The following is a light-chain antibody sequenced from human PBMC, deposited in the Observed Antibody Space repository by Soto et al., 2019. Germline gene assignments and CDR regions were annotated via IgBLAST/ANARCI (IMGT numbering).Light chain of an antibody. CDR3: QHYNRYPEP. CDR2: KAS. J-gene: IGKJ1*01. CDR1: EAISSW. V-gene: IGKV1-5*03. Sequence: DIKMTQSPSTLSVSVGDRVTITCRASEAISSWLAWYQQKPGKAPKLLIYKASTLKSGVPSRFSGSGSGTEFTLTISSLQPDDFATYYCQHYNRYPEPFGQGTKVDIK.